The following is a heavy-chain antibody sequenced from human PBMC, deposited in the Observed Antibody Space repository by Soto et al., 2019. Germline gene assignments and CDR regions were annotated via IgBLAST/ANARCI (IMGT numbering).Heavy chain of an antibody. V-gene: IGHV4-61*08. J-gene: IGHJ5*02. CDR2: VYFSGNT. CDR1: GGSISSGDYY. Sequence: LSLTCTVSGGSISSGDYYWTWIRQSPGKGLEWIGYVYFSGNTNYNPSLKSRVTISIDTSKNQFSLRLASVTAADTAFYYCGSVRPSGYVLSWGQGTLVTVSS. CDR3: GSVRPSGYVLS. D-gene: IGHD6-25*01.